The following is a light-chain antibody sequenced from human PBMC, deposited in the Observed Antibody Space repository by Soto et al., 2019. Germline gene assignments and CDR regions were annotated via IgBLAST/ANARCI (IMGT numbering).Light chain of an antibody. CDR2: LGS. CDR1: QSLLHSNGYNY. V-gene: IGKV2-28*01. Sequence: DIVMTQSPLSLPVTPGEPASISCRSSQSLLHSNGYNYLDWYLQKPGQSPQLLIYLGSNRASGVADRFSGSGSGTDFTLKISRVEAEDVGVYYCMQALQAPRGLTFGGGTKVEIK. CDR3: MQALQAPRGLT. J-gene: IGKJ4*01.